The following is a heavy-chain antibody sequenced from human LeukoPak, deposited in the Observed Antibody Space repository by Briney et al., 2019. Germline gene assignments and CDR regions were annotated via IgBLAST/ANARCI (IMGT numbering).Heavy chain of an antibody. Sequence: PSETLSLTCAVYGGSFSGYYWSWIRQPPGKGLEWIGEINHSGSTNYNPSLKSRVTISVDTSKSQFSLKLSSVTAADTAVYYCARGLYYDYVWGSTKPYYFDYWGQGTLVTVSS. V-gene: IGHV4-34*01. J-gene: IGHJ4*02. CDR1: GGSFSGYY. CDR3: ARGLYYDYVWGSTKPYYFDY. D-gene: IGHD3-16*01. CDR2: INHSGST.